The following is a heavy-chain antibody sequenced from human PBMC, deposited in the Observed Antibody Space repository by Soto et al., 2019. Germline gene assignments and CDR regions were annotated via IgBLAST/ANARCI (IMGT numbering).Heavy chain of an antibody. CDR1: GFIFSNYG. D-gene: IGHD2-15*01. Sequence: QVQLVESGGGVVQPGKSLRLSCAASGFIFSNYGMHWVRQAPGKGLEWVALISFDGKNRNYADSVEGRFTIYRDNPKNTLYLEMNSLRPEDTAFYYCAKRGGVVGGSEHPFSEYWGQGTLVTVSS. J-gene: IGHJ4*02. CDR3: AKRGGVVGGSEHPFSEY. CDR2: ISFDGKNR. V-gene: IGHV3-30*18.